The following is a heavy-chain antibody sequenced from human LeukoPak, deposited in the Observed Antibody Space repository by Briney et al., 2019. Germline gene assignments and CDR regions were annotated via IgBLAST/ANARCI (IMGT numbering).Heavy chain of an antibody. CDR1: GYTFTSHD. CDR2: MSPNSGDT. V-gene: IGHV1-8*01. J-gene: IGHJ4*02. Sequence: ASVKVSCKASGYTFTSHDINWVRQATGQGLEWMGWMSPNSGDTGYARKFQDRVTMTSDSSISTAYMELSSLRSEDTAIYYCVRTPPNWGFDYWGQGTLVTVSS. D-gene: IGHD7-27*01. CDR3: VRTPPNWGFDY.